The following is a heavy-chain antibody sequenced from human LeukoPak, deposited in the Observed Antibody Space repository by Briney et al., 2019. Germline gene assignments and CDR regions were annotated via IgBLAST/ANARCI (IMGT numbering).Heavy chain of an antibody. V-gene: IGHV4-39*07. CDR1: GGSISSGSYY. CDR2: IYYSGST. D-gene: IGHD5-24*01. CDR3: ARCRDGYNRVDY. Sequence: PSETLSLTCTVSGGSISSGSYYWGWIRQPPGKGLEWIGNIYYSGSTYYNPSLKSRVTISVDTSKNQFSLKLSSVTAADTAVYYCARCRDGYNRVDYWGQGTLVTVSS. J-gene: IGHJ4*02.